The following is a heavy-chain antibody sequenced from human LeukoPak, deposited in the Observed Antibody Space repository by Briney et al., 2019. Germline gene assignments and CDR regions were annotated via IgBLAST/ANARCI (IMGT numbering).Heavy chain of an antibody. CDR3: ARVAYGPDPYYYGMDV. V-gene: IGHV4-4*07. D-gene: IGHD3-10*01. J-gene: IGHJ6*02. CDR1: GGSISSYY. Sequence: SETLSLTCTVSGGSISSYYWSWIRQPAGKGLEWIGRIYTSGSTNYNPSLKSRVTMSVDTSKTQFSLKLSSVTAADTAVYYCARVAYGPDPYYYGMDVWGQGTTVTVSS. CDR2: IYTSGST.